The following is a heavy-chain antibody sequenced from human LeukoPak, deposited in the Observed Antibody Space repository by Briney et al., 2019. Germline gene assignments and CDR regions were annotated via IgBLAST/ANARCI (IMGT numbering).Heavy chain of an antibody. Sequence: GGSLRLSCVASGFIFNRFAMSWVRHAPGKGLEWVSSVSGSGGTTWHAESVKGRFTISKDNSKSTMFLQLNSLRAEDTAVYYCTKDHISCVGAGCLLHEDWGQGTLVTVSS. J-gene: IGHJ4*02. V-gene: IGHV3-23*01. CDR3: TKDHISCVGAGCLLHED. CDR1: GFIFNRFA. CDR2: VSGSGGTT. D-gene: IGHD3-9*01.